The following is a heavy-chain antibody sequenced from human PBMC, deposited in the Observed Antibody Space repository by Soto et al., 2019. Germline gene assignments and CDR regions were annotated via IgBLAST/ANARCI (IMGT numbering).Heavy chain of an antibody. CDR3: AGEVNSSPARGPNWFDP. Sequence: QVQLQESDPGLVQPSGTLSLTCAVSGDSIHNSHWWSWVRQTPGKGLEWIGATYHSGTTNYNPSHKTRVTISIDKSTNKFSLTMNSVTAADTAVYYCAGEVNSSPARGPNWFDPWGQGTLVTVSS. CDR2: TYHSGTT. J-gene: IGHJ5*02. CDR1: GDSIHNSHW. V-gene: IGHV4-4*02. D-gene: IGHD6-13*01.